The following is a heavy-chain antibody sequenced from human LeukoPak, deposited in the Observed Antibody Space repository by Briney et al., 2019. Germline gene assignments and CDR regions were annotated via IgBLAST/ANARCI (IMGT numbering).Heavy chain of an antibody. D-gene: IGHD5-12*01. CDR3: VRSGYDYDWFDP. J-gene: IGHJ5*02. Sequence: SVKVSCKASGGTFSSYAISWVRQAPGQGLEWMGRIIPLLDQTSYVQKFQGRVTFSADKSTTTTYMELSGLKSDDTAVYYCVRSGYDYDWFDPWGQGTLVTVSS. CDR1: GGTFSSYA. V-gene: IGHV1-69*04. CDR2: IIPLLDQT.